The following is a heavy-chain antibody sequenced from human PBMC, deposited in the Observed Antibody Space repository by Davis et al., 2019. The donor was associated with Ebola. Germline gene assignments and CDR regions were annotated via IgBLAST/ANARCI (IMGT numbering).Heavy chain of an antibody. J-gene: IGHJ6*02. CDR1: GYSFTSYW. D-gene: IGHD3-10*01. CDR2: IYPGDSDT. V-gene: IGHV5-51*01. CDR3: TSQQYGSDAKYYYYGMDV. Sequence: GESLKISCKGSGYSFTSYWIGWVRQMPGKGLEWMGIIYPGDSDTRYSPSFQGQVTISADKSISTAYLQWSSMKASDTAMYYCTSQQYGSDAKYYYYGMDVWGQGTTVTVSS.